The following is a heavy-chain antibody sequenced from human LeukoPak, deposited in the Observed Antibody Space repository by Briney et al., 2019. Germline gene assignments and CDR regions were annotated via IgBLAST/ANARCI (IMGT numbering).Heavy chain of an antibody. CDR1: GFAFSTYS. CDR3: ARAGIREPTDY. D-gene: IGHD1-14*01. Sequence: GGSLRLSCAASGFAFSTYSLNWVRQAPGKGLEWVSSISTGSSYIYYADSLKGRFTISRDNAKNSLYLQMNSLRAEDTAVYYCARAGIREPTDYWGQGTLVTVSS. V-gene: IGHV3-21*01. CDR2: ISTGSSYI. J-gene: IGHJ4*02.